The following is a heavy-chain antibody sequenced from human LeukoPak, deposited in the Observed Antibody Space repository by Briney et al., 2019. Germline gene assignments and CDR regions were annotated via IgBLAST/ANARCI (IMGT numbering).Heavy chain of an antibody. CDR2: INHSGST. CDR1: GGSFSGYY. CDR3: ARVGDRAVADY. J-gene: IGHJ4*02. Sequence: SETLSLTCAVYGGSFSGYYWSWIRQPPGKGLEWIGEINHSGSTNYNPSLKSRVTISVDTSKNQFSLKLSSVTAADTAVYYCARVGDRAVADYWGQGTLVIVSS. D-gene: IGHD6-19*01. V-gene: IGHV4-34*01.